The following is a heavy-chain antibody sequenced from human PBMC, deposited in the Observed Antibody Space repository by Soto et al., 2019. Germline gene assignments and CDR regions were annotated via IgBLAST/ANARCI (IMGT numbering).Heavy chain of an antibody. CDR1: GYTFTGYY. CDR2: INPNSGGT. V-gene: IGHV1-2*04. CDR3: ARDPASTVDTAMVMAWGYFDL. Sequence: ASVKVSCKASGYTFTGYYMHWVRQAPGQGLEWMGWINPNSGGTNYAQKFQGWVTMTRDTSISTAYMELSRLRSDDTAVYYCARDPASTVDTAMVMAWGYFDLWGRGTLVTVSS. J-gene: IGHJ2*01. D-gene: IGHD5-18*01.